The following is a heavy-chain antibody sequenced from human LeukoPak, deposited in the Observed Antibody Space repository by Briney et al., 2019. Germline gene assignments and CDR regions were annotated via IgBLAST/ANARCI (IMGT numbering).Heavy chain of an antibody. J-gene: IGHJ4*02. Sequence: PSETLSLTCTVSGGSISSYYWSWIRQPPGKGLEWIGYIYYSGSTNYNPSLKSRVTISVDTSKNQFSLKLSSVTAADTAVYYCASGGTMVRGVINFDYWGQGTLVTVSS. CDR1: GGSISSYY. V-gene: IGHV4-59*08. CDR3: ASGGTMVRGVINFDY. D-gene: IGHD3-10*01. CDR2: IYYSGST.